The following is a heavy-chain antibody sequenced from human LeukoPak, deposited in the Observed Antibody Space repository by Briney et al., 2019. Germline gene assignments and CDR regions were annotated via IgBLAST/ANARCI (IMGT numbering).Heavy chain of an antibody. CDR1: GGSISSYY. Sequence: TSETLSFTCTVSGGSISSYYWSWIRQPAGKGLEWIGRIYTSGSTNYNPSLKSRVTMSVDTSKNQFSLKLSSVTAADTAVYYCARDNIVVVPAAIDWQVRTINWFDPWGQGTLVTVSS. V-gene: IGHV4-4*07. D-gene: IGHD2-2*02. CDR2: IYTSGST. CDR3: ARDNIVVVPAAIDWQVRTINWFDP. J-gene: IGHJ5*02.